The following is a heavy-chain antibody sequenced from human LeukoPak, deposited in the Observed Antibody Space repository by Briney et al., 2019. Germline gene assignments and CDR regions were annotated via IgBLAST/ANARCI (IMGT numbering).Heavy chain of an antibody. D-gene: IGHD3-10*01. J-gene: IGHJ4*02. CDR1: GFTFSSYS. CDR2: ISSSSSYI. Sequence: GGSLRLSCAASGFTFSSYSMNWVRQAPGKGLEWVSSISSSSSYIYYADSVKGRFTISRDNAKNSLYLQMNSLRAEDTAVYYCARDYVLWFGESKQGYWGQGTLVTVSS. V-gene: IGHV3-21*01. CDR3: ARDYVLWFGESKQGY.